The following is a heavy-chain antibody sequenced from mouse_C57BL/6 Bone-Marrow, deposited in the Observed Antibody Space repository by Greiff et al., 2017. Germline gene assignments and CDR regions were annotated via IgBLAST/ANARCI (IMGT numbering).Heavy chain of an antibody. CDR2: IYPGSGST. J-gene: IGHJ3*01. D-gene: IGHD2-4*01. Sequence: QVQLKQPGAELVKPGASVKMSCKASGYTFTSYWITWVKQRPGQGLEWIGDIYPGSGSTNYNEKFKSKATLTVDTSSSPAYMQLSSLTSEDSAVYYCAIDYPAWFAYWGQGTLVTVSA. CDR1: GYTFTSYW. CDR3: AIDYPAWFAY. V-gene: IGHV1-55*01.